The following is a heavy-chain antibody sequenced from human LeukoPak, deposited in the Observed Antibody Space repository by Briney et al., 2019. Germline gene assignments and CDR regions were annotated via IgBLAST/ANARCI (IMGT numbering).Heavy chain of an antibody. Sequence: SVKVSCKASGGTFSSYAISWVGQGPGQGLEWMGKIIPILGIANYTQKFPGRVTITADKSTSIAYVELSSLVSEETVVYYCARSPVVLVVGAPSSSAFDIWGQGTMVTVSS. CDR3: ARSPVVLVVGAPSSSAFDI. V-gene: IGHV1-69*04. D-gene: IGHD2-15*01. J-gene: IGHJ3*02. CDR1: GGTFSSYA. CDR2: IIPILGIA.